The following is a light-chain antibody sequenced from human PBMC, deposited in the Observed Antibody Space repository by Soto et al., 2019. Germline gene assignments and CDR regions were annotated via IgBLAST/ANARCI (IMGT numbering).Light chain of an antibody. V-gene: IGKV3-20*01. CDR3: QQYDNSLTWT. CDR2: GAS. CDR1: QSVTSSH. Sequence: EIVLTQSPGTLSLSPGERATLSCRASQSVTSSHLAWYQQIPGQAPRLLIYGASIRATGIPDRFSGSGSGTDFTLTISRLEPEDFAAYYCQQYDNSLTWTFGQGTKVDI. J-gene: IGKJ1*01.